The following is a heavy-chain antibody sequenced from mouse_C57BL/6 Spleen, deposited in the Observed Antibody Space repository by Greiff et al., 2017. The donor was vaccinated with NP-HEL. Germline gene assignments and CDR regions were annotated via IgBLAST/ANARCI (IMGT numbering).Heavy chain of an antibody. CDR3: ASYYYGRGLGY. D-gene: IGHD1-1*01. CDR1: GYTFTSYW. Sequence: QVQLKESGAELVRPGTSVKLSCKASGYTFTSYWMHWVKQRPGQGLEWIGVIDPSDSYTNYNQKFKGKATLTVDTSSSTAYMQLSSLTSEDSAVYYCASYYYGRGLGYWGQVTTLTVSS. CDR2: IDPSDSYT. V-gene: IGHV1-59*01. J-gene: IGHJ2*01.